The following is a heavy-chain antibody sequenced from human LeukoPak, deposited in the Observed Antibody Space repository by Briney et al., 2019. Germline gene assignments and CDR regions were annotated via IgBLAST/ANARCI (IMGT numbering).Heavy chain of an antibody. V-gene: IGHV3-74*01. CDR3: AQDYSGYDLSAGY. Sequence: GGSLRLSCAASGFTFSSYWMHWVRQAPGKGLVWVSRINSDGSSTSYADSVKGRFTISRDNSKDTLYLQMNSLRAEDTALYYCAQDYSGYDLSAGYWGQGTLVTVS. D-gene: IGHD5-12*01. J-gene: IGHJ4*02. CDR1: GFTFSSYW. CDR2: INSDGSST.